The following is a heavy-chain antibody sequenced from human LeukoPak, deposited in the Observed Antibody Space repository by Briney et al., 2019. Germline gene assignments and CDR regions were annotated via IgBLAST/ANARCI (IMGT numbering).Heavy chain of an antibody. Sequence: GGSLRLSCAASGFTFSSYGMHWVRQAPGKGLEWVAFIRYDGSNKYYADSVKGRFTISRDNSKNTLYLQMNSLRAEDTAVYYCAKKLGVHSSSWYVFDYWGQGTLVTVSS. CDR1: GFTFSSYG. J-gene: IGHJ4*02. CDR2: IRYDGSNK. V-gene: IGHV3-30*02. D-gene: IGHD6-13*01. CDR3: AKKLGVHSSSWYVFDY.